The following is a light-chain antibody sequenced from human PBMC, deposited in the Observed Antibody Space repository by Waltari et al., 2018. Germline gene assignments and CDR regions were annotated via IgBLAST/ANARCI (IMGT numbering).Light chain of an antibody. Sequence: IQMTQSPSSLSASLGDRVTSSCRASQVISSSLNWYQQKPGKAPKLLIYAASNLPTGVPSRFSGRGSGPNFTLTSSDLQPEDFATYHCQQSYSTGFTFGPGTRLDLK. CDR3: QQSYSTGFT. CDR2: AAS. V-gene: IGKV1-39*01. CDR1: QVISSS. J-gene: IGKJ3*01.